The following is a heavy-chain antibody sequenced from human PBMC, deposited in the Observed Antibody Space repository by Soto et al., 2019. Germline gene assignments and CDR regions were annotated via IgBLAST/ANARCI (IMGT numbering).Heavy chain of an antibody. D-gene: IGHD1-26*01. Sequence: SETLYLTCTASGGSISSSHWSCIRQPPGKGLEWIGYMYHSGITSSNPSLKSRVTIPEDRSKNQLSLKLSSVTAADTAVYFCVRVPNVGKYIPYWGKGMLVTGSS. CDR1: GGSISSSH. J-gene: IGHJ4*02. CDR2: MYHSGIT. CDR3: VRVPNVGKYIPY. V-gene: IGHV4-59*01.